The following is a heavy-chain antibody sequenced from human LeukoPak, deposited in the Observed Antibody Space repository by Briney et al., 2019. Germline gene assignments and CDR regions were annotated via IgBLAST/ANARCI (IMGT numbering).Heavy chain of an antibody. CDR2: VAHHGKT. CDR1: CGSINNANW. J-gene: IGHJ4*02. Sequence: SGTLSLTCAVCCGSINNANWWSWVRPPPGKGLEWIAEVAHHGKTNYNPSLESRVTVSLDKSKSQFSLNLTSVTAADTAVYFCTRTNRDWVPSDYWGQGTLVTVSS. D-gene: IGHD2-21*01. V-gene: IGHV4-4*02. CDR3: TRTNRDWVPSDY.